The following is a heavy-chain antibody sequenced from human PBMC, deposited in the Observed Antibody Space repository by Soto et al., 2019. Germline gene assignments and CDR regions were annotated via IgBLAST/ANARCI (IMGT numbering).Heavy chain of an antibody. CDR1: GGSVTTDVFH. CDR3: ARHLSGDYPNSALFDP. D-gene: IGHD4-17*01. CDR2: ISHNGRT. Sequence: QVQLQESGPGLVKPSETLSLTCTVSGGSVTTDVFHWNWIRQHPGKGLEWIGYISHNGRTYYNPSRGERRPYSHDSPKKYLSLRLPPLSPEYTALFHCARHLSGDYPNSALFDPWGQPTLVTVYS. J-gene: IGHJ5*02. V-gene: IGHV4-31*03.